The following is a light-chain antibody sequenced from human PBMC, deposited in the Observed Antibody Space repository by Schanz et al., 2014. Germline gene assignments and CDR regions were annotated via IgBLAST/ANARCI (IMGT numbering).Light chain of an antibody. CDR2: EVS. CDR1: SSDVGGYNF. V-gene: IGLV2-14*01. Sequence: QSALTQPPSASGSPGQSVTISCTGTSSDVGGYNFVSWYQQHPGKAPKLMIYEVSKRPSGVSDRFSGSGSGNTASLTISGLQAEDEADYYCCSYTSSSTWVFGGGTKLTVL. J-gene: IGLJ3*02. CDR3: CSYTSSSTWV.